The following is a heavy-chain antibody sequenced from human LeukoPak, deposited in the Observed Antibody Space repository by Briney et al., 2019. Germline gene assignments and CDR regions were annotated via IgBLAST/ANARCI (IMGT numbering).Heavy chain of an antibody. CDR3: ARDVGVPAAHDWFDP. J-gene: IGHJ5*02. CDR2: INPNSGGT. V-gene: IGHV1-2*06. Sequence: ASVKVSCKASGYTFTGYYMHWVRQAPGQGLEWMGRINPNSGGTNYAQKFQGRVTMTRDTSISTAYMELSRLRSDDTAVYYCARDVGVPAAHDWFDPWGQGTLVTVSS. CDR1: GYTFTGYY. D-gene: IGHD2-2*01.